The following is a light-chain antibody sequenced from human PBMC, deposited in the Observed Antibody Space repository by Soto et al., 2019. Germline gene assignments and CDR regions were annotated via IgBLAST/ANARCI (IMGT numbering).Light chain of an antibody. CDR3: QQRSNWPLT. CDR1: QSVSSN. J-gene: IGKJ4*01. V-gene: IGKV3-11*01. Sequence: EIVLTQSPATLSLTPGERATLSCRASQSVSSNLVWYQQKRGQAPRLLIYDAFNRATGIPARFSGSGSGTDFTLTISSLEPEDFAVYYCQQRSNWPLTFGGGTKVEIK. CDR2: DAF.